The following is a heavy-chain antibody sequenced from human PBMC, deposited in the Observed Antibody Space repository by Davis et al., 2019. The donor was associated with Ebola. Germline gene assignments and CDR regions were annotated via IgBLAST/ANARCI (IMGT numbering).Heavy chain of an antibody. CDR1: GFTFPAYS. Sequence: GESLKIPCAASGFTFPAYSMGCLRQAPGKGLAWVSYISGDSLYTNDADSVRGRLTISRDDAKNSLYLQMNSLRAEDTAIYYCAKELVSGSSYYLDYWGQGTLVTVSS. CDR2: ISGDSLYT. J-gene: IGHJ4*02. CDR3: AKELVSGSSYYLDY. D-gene: IGHD3-10*01. V-gene: IGHV3-11*06.